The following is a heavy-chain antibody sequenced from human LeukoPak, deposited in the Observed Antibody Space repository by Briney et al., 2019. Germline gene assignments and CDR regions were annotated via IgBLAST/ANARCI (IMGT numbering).Heavy chain of an antibody. D-gene: IGHD3-3*01. V-gene: IGHV4-59*01. CDR3: AKGYFGVVTDGTYYYYYMDV. J-gene: IGHJ6*03. Sequence: SETLSLTCTVSGGSISSYYWNWIRQPPGKGLEWIGYIYYSGSTNYNPSLKSRVTISVDTSKNQFSLKLSSVTAADAAVYYCAKGYFGVVTDGTYYYYYMDVWGKGTTVTVSS. CDR1: GGSISSYY. CDR2: IYYSGST.